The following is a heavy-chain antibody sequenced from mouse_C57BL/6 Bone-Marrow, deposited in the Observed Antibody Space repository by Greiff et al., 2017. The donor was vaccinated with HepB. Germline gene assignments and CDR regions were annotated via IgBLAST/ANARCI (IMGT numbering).Heavy chain of an antibody. Sequence: QLQESGPGLVKPSQSLFLTCSITGFPITSGYYWIWIRQSPGKPLEWMGYITHSGETFYNPSLQSPISITRETSKNQFFLQLNSVTTEDTAMYYCAGDRLDTTVYWYFDVWGTGTTVTVSS. D-gene: IGHD1-1*01. V-gene: IGHV12-3*01. J-gene: IGHJ1*03. CDR3: AGDRLDTTVYWYFDV. CDR1: GFPITSGYY. CDR2: ITHSGET.